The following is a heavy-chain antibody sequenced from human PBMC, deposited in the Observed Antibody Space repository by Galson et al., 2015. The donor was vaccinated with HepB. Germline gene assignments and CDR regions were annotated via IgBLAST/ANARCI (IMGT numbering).Heavy chain of an antibody. D-gene: IGHD2-8*01. V-gene: IGHV1-3*01. Sequence: SVKVSCKASGYIFTTYGMHWVRQAPGQRLEWMGWINAGNDDTKYSQKFQGRVTITKDTSASTGYMELSSLRSEDTAVYYCASRANDNGRGFYYWGQGTLVTVSS. J-gene: IGHJ4*02. CDR1: GYIFTTYG. CDR3: ASRANDNGRGFYY. CDR2: INAGNDDT.